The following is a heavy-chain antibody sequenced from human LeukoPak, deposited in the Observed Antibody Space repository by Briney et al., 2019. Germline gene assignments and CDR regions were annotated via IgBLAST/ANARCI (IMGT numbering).Heavy chain of an antibody. CDR3: AKRGYDFWSGYYIDY. J-gene: IGHJ4*02. Sequence: GGSLRLSCAASGFTFTSYAMSWVRQAPGKGLEWVSGISGSGGSTYYADSVKGRFTISRDNSKNTLYLQMNSLRAEDTAVYYCAKRGYDFWSGYYIDYWGQGTLVTVSS. CDR2: ISGSGGST. CDR1: GFTFTSYA. V-gene: IGHV3-23*01. D-gene: IGHD3-3*01.